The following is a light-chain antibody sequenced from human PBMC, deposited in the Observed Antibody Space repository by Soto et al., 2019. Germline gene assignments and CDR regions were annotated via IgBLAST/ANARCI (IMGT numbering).Light chain of an antibody. CDR2: SNN. CDR3: SAWDDSLNGPV. Sequence: QSVLTQPPSASGTPGLRVTISCSGSSSNFAVNTVNWYQQVPGTAPKLLIYSNNQRPSGVPDRFSASKSVTSASLAISGLQSEDEADYFCSAWDDSLNGPVFGGGTTLTVL. J-gene: IGLJ3*02. V-gene: IGLV1-44*01. CDR1: SSNFAVNT.